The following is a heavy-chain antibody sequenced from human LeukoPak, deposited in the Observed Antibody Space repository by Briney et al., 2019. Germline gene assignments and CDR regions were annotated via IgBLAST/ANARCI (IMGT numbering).Heavy chain of an antibody. Sequence: GGSLRLSCAASGFTFSSYWMHWVRHAPGKGLVWVSRINSDGGTTTYADSVKGRFTISRDNAKSTLYLQMNSLRIEDTAVYYCAISRYSGTSLDYWGQGALVTVPS. D-gene: IGHD1-26*01. CDR1: GFTFSSYW. V-gene: IGHV3-74*01. J-gene: IGHJ4*02. CDR3: AISRYSGTSLDY. CDR2: INSDGGTT.